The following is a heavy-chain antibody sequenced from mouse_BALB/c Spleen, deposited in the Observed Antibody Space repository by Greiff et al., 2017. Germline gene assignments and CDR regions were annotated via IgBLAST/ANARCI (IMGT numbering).Heavy chain of an antibody. J-gene: IGHJ4*01. CDR1: GYTFTSYW. CDR2: INPSTGYT. D-gene: IGHD2-1*01. CDR3: ARGELYYSHAMDY. Sequence: VQLQQSGAELAKPGASVKMSCKASGYTFTSYWMHWVKQRPGQGLEWIGYINPSTGYTEYNQKFKDKATLTADKSSSTAYMQLSSLTSEDSAVYYCARGELYYSHAMDYWGQGTSVTVSS. V-gene: IGHV1-7*01.